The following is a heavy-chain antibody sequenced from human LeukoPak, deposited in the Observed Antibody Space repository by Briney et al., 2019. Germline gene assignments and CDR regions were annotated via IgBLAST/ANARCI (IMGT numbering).Heavy chain of an antibody. CDR2: INHSGST. CDR1: GGSFSGYY. V-gene: IGHV4-34*01. Sequence: PSETLSLTCAVYGGSFSGYYWSWIRQPPGKGLEWIGEINHSGSTNYNPSLKSRVTISVDTSKNQFSLKLSSVTAADTAVYYCSSTTSYGSGSYPNWFDPWGQGTLVTVSS. J-gene: IGHJ5*02. D-gene: IGHD3-10*01. CDR3: SSTTSYGSGSYPNWFDP.